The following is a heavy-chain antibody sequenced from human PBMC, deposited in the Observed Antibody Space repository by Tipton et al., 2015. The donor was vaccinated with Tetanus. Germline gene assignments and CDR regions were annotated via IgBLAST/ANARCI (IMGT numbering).Heavy chain of an antibody. V-gene: IGHV4-59*08. CDR1: GGSISSYY. CDR3: ARQITAADAFDT. CDR2: IYYSGGT. J-gene: IGHJ3*02. D-gene: IGHD3-16*01. Sequence: TLSLTCTVSGGSISSYYWSWIRQPPGKGLEWIGYIYYSGGTNYNPSLKSRVTILVDTSKNQFSLKRSSVTAADTAVYYCARQITAADAFDTWGQGTMVTVSS.